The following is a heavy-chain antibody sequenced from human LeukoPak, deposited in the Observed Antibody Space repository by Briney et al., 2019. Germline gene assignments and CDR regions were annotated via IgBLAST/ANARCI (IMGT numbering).Heavy chain of an antibody. CDR3: ARDYGDYAIDY. D-gene: IGHD4-17*01. CDR2: ISSSGSTI. V-gene: IGHV3-11*01. Sequence: PGGSLRLSCVASGSTFSDYYMSWIRQAPGKGLEWVSYISSSGSTIYYADSVKGRFTMSRDNAKNSLYLQMNSLRAEDTAVYYCARDYGDYAIDYWGQGTLVSVSS. CDR1: GSTFSDYY. J-gene: IGHJ4*02.